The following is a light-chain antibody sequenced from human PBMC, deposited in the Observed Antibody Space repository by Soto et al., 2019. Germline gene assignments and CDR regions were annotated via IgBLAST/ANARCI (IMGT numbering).Light chain of an antibody. Sequence: DIQMTQSPSTLSASVGDRVTITCRASQSISNWLAWYQQKPGKAPKLLIYKASSLESGVPSRFSGSGSGTEFTLTIISLQPDDFAIYYCQQYNTYSWTFGQGTKVEIK. J-gene: IGKJ1*01. CDR1: QSISNW. CDR2: KAS. CDR3: QQYNTYSWT. V-gene: IGKV1-5*03.